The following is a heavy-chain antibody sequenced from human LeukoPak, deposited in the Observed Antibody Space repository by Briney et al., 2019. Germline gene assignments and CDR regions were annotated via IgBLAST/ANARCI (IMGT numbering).Heavy chain of an antibody. CDR3: ARQRYCSSTSCYWFDP. Sequence: SETLSLTCTVSGGSISSYYWSWIRQPPGKGLEWIGYIYYSGSTNYNPSLKSRVTISVDTSKNQFSLKLSSVTAADTAVYYCARQRYCSSTSCYWFDPWGQGTLVTVSS. CDR2: IYYSGST. V-gene: IGHV4-59*08. D-gene: IGHD2-2*01. J-gene: IGHJ5*02. CDR1: GGSISSYY.